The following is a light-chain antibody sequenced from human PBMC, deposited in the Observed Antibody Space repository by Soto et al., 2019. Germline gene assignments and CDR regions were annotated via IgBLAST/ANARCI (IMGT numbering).Light chain of an antibody. Sequence: DIQMTQSPSYLSASVGDRVTITCRASQGISNHLAWYQQKPGKVLKLLIYAAYALQSGVPSRFSGTGSGTDFNFTISSLQPEDVAIYHCQNYNSAPLTFGGGTKVEIK. J-gene: IGKJ4*01. CDR2: AAY. CDR3: QNYNSAPLT. V-gene: IGKV1-27*01. CDR1: QGISNH.